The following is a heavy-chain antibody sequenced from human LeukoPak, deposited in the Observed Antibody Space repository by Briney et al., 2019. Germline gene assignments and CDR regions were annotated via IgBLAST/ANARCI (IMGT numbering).Heavy chain of an antibody. CDR3: ARAAYSGSYSLEYYFDY. Sequence: SVKVSCKASGGTFSNYAINWVRQAPRQGLEWMGGIIPILGKATYAQRFQGRVTITADESSSTAYMELNSLRSEDTAMYYCARAAYSGSYSLEYYFDYWGQGTLVTVSS. D-gene: IGHD1-26*01. CDR2: IIPILGKA. CDR1: GGTFSNYA. V-gene: IGHV1-69*10. J-gene: IGHJ4*02.